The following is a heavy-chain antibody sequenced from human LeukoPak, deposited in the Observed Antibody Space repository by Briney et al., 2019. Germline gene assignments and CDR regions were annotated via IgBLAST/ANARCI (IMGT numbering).Heavy chain of an antibody. V-gene: IGHV1-2*02. J-gene: IGHJ6*02. CDR2: INPNSGVT. CDR1: GYTFTGYY. D-gene: IGHD4-11*01. Sequence: ASVKVSCRASGYTFTGYYMHWLRQAPGQELEWMAWINPNSGVTNYAQKLQGRVTMTTDTSTSTAYMELRSLRSDDTAVYYCARTVTTFNYGMDVWGQGTTVTVSS. CDR3: ARTVTTFNYGMDV.